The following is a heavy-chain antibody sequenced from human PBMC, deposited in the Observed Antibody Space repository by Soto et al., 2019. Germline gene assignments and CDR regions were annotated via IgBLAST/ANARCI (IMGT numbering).Heavy chain of an antibody. D-gene: IGHD5-18*01. CDR3: AKKEFDTSNSGLFDW. Sequence: QVQLVESGGGVVQPGRSLRLSCAASGFTFSNYGMHWIRQAPGEGLDWVAIISYNGNTKYYADSVKGRFTISRDNSKNTLFLQMDSLRTEDTAVYYCAKKEFDTSNSGLFDWWGQGTLVTVSS. J-gene: IGHJ4*02. CDR2: ISYNGNTK. V-gene: IGHV3-30*18. CDR1: GFTFSNYG.